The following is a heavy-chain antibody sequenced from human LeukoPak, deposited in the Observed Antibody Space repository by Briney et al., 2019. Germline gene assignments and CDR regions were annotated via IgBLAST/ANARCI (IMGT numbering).Heavy chain of an antibody. V-gene: IGHV3-7*01. D-gene: IGHD6-19*01. Sequence: PGGYLRLYSSAYAFTFSSNWMSWLGQVQEKGLVWLANAKEDGSEKFFMDAVNSRFTISRDNAKNSLYLQMTSLRAEDTAVYYCARGQIAVPGVDYWGQGTLVTVSS. J-gene: IGHJ4*02. CDR3: ARGQIAVPGVDY. CDR1: AFTFSSNW. CDR2: AKEDGSEK.